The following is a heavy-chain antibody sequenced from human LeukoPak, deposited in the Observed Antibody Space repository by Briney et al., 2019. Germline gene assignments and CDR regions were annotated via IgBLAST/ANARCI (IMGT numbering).Heavy chain of an antibody. J-gene: IGHJ3*02. CDR1: GYTFTTYA. CDR3: ASHIAARLGWDAFDI. Sequence: SVKVSCKASGYTFTTYAMNWVRQAPGQGLEWMGGIIPIFGTANYAQKFQGRVTITADKSTSTAYMELSSLRSEDTAVYYCASHIAARLGWDAFDIWGQGTMVTVSS. CDR2: IIPIFGTA. D-gene: IGHD6-6*01. V-gene: IGHV1-69*06.